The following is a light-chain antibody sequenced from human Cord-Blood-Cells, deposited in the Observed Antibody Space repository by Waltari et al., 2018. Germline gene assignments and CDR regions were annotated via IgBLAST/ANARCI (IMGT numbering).Light chain of an antibody. J-gene: IGLJ3*02. CDR3: CSYAGSSTFKV. V-gene: IGLV2-23*03. CDR2: EGS. CDR1: SSDVGSYNL. Sequence: QSALTQPASVSGSPGQSITISCTGTSSDVGSYNLVSWYQQHPGKAPKLIIYEGSKRPSGVFNRFAGSKAGNTASLTISGLQAEDDADYYCCSYAGSSTFKVFGGGTKLTVL.